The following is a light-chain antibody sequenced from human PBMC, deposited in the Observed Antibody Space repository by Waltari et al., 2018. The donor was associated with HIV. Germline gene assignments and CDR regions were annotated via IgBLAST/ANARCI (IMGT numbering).Light chain of an antibody. CDR3: HQYNNWPIYS. J-gene: IGKJ2*03. Sequence: EIVMTQSPATLSVSPGERATLSCRASQSVSRNLAWYQQKPGQAPRLLIYGASTRATGIPVRFSGNGSWTEFTLTISSLQSEDFVLYYCHQYNNWPIYSFGQGTKLEIK. CDR2: GAS. CDR1: QSVSRN. V-gene: IGKV3-15*01.